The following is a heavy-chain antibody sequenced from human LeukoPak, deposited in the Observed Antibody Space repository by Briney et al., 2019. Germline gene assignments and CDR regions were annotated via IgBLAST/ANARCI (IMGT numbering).Heavy chain of an antibody. J-gene: IGHJ5*02. Sequence: ASVKVSCKASGYTFTSYDINWVRQATGQGLEGMGWMNPNSGNTGYAQKFQGRVTMTRNTSISTAYMELSSLRSEDTAVYYCARDGPTYYDYRFDPWGQGTLVTVSS. CDR2: MNPNSGNT. CDR1: GYTFTSYD. D-gene: IGHD3-16*01. CDR3: ARDGPTYYDYRFDP. V-gene: IGHV1-8*01.